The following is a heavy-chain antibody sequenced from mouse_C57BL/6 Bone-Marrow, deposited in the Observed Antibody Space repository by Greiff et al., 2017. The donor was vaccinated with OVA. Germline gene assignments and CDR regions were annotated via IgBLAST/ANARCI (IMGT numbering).Heavy chain of an antibody. Sequence: QVHVKQPGAELVKPGASVKLSCKASGYTFTSYWMHWVKQRPGRGLEWIGRIDPNSGGTKYNEKFKSKATLTVDKPSSTAYMQLSSLTSEDSAVYYCASGAGLRPTYFDYWGQGTTLTVSS. CDR3: ASGAGLRPTYFDY. V-gene: IGHV1-72*01. J-gene: IGHJ2*01. CDR2: IDPNSGGT. D-gene: IGHD2-4*01. CDR1: GYTFTSYW.